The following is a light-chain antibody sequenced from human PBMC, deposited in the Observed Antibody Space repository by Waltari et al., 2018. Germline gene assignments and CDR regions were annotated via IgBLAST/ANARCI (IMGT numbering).Light chain of an antibody. CDR2: WAS. CDR3: QQYYSSPRT. J-gene: IGKJ1*01. Sequence: DIVMTQSPDSLAVSLGERAPINCTSRPRVLYSSNNKNYLAWFQQKPGQPPRLLIYWASNRESGVPDRFSGSGSGTDFTLTVSSLQAEDVAVYYCQQYYSSPRTFGQGTKVEIK. CDR1: PRVLYSSNNKNY. V-gene: IGKV4-1*01.